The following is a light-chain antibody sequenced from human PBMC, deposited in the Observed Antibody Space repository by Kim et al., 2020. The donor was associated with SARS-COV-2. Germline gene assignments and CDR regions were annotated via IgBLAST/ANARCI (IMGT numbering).Light chain of an antibody. CDR3: QQSYSTPRT. J-gene: IGKJ2*01. Sequence: DIQMTQSPSSLSASVGDRVTITCRSSHTMSTYLNWYQQKPGKAPNLLIYGASNLQSGVPSRFSGSGSGTDSTLTITSLQPEDFAVYYCQQSYSTPRTFGQGTKLEI. CDR2: GAS. CDR1: HTMSTY. V-gene: IGKV1-39*01.